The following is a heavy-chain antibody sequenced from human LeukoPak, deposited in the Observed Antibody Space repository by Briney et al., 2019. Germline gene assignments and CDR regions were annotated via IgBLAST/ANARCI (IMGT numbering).Heavy chain of an antibody. CDR1: GYSLKDYG. CDR2: INWNGGGT. CDR3: AKHLTATNTYIFFGLDV. J-gene: IGHJ6*02. V-gene: IGHV3-9*01. D-gene: IGHD1-26*01. Sequence: GGSLRLSCAATGYSLKDYGMHWVRQPPGKGLEWVSSINWNGGGTDYADSVKGGFTIFRDNAKNSLYLQLSSLRPEDTALYYCAKHLTATNTYIFFGLDVWGQGTSVTVSS.